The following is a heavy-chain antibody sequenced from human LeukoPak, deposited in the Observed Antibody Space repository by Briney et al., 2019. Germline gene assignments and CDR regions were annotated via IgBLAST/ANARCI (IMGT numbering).Heavy chain of an antibody. Sequence: SQTPSLTCTVSGGSISSGSYYWSWIRQPAGKGLEWIGRIYTSGSTNYNPSLKSRVTISVDTSKNQFSLKLSSVTAADTAVYYCARSNFESYYYDSSGSYAFDIWGQGTMVTVSS. CDR1: GGSISSGSYY. V-gene: IGHV4-61*02. J-gene: IGHJ3*02. D-gene: IGHD3-22*01. CDR3: ARSNFESYYYDSSGSYAFDI. CDR2: IYTSGST.